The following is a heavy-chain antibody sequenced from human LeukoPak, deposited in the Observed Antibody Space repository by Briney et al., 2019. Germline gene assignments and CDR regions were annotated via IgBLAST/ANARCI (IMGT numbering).Heavy chain of an antibody. CDR2: ISYGGSNK. J-gene: IGHJ4*02. Sequence: GGSLRLSCAASGFTFSSYAMHWVRQAPGKGLEWVSVISYGGSNKYYADSVKGRFTISRDNSKNTLYLQMNSLRAEDTAVYYCAKDLKAHIVVVTAADYWGQGTLVTVYS. CDR3: AKDLKAHIVVVTAADY. V-gene: IGHV3-30*18. D-gene: IGHD2-21*02. CDR1: GFTFSSYA.